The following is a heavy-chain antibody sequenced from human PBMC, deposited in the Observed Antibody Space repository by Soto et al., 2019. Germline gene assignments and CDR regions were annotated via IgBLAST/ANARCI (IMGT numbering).Heavy chain of an antibody. CDR2: INPSGGST. CDR3: ARDQDGYKRYYYYGMDV. Sequence: ASVKVSCKASGYTFTSYYMHWVRQAPGQGLEWMGIINPSGGSTSYAQKFQGRVTMTRDTSTSTVYMELSSLRSEDTAVYYCARDQDGYKRYYYYGMDVWGQGTTVTVSS. J-gene: IGHJ6*02. D-gene: IGHD5-12*01. CDR1: GYTFTSYY. V-gene: IGHV1-46*01.